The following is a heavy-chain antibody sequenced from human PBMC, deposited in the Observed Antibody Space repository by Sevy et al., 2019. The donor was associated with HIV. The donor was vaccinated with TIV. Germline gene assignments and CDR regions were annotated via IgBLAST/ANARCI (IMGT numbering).Heavy chain of an antibody. V-gene: IGHV3-23*01. D-gene: IGHD3-3*02. CDR1: GFSFDSYG. Sequence: GGSLRLSCAVSGFSFDSYGMTWVRQAPGKGLEWVSAISGSGTRTYYADSVKGRFIISRDNSKNTLDLQMNSLRAEDTAIFYRTKGGGGHSAPDEIAYYFYYYNMDVWGKGTTVTVSS. CDR3: TKGGGGHSAPDEIAYYFYYYNMDV. J-gene: IGHJ6*03. CDR2: ISGSGTRT.